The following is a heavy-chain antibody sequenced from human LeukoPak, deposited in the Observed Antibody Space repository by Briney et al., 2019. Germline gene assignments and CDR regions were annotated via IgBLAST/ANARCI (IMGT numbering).Heavy chain of an antibody. J-gene: IGHJ4*02. CDR3: ARHLAGSFDY. V-gene: IGHV4-4*07. Sequence: SETLSLTRIVSGGSISGYYWSWMREPAGKGVEWIGRIYTSGSTNYNPSLQSRVTMSEDTSKNQFSLKLSSVTAADTAVYYCARHLAGSFDYWGQGTLVTVSS. CDR2: IYTSGST. D-gene: IGHD6-13*01. CDR1: GGSISGYY.